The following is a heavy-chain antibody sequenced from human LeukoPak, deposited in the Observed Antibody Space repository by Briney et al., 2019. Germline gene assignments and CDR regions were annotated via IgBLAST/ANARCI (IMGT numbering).Heavy chain of an antibody. Sequence: SETLSLTCTVSGGSISSRSYYWGWIRQAPGKGLEWIGSIYYSGSTYYNPFFKSRVTISVDTSKNQFSLKLSSVTAADTAVYYCARDRAVAGTSYYYYMDVWGKGTTVTISS. CDR2: IYYSGST. CDR1: GGSISSRSYY. CDR3: ARDRAVAGTSYYYYMDV. J-gene: IGHJ6*03. V-gene: IGHV4-39*07. D-gene: IGHD6-19*01.